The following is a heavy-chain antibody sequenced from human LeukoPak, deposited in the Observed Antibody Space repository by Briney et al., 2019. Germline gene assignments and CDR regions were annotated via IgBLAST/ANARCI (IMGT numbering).Heavy chain of an antibody. CDR1: GGSISSSNYY. V-gene: IGHV4-39*01. Sequence: SETLSLTCTVSGGSISSSNYYWGWIRQPPGKGLEWIGSIYYSGDTYYNPSLKSRATISVDTSKNQFSLKLSSVTAADTAVYFCARHENIIIVPTAHAFDYWGQGTLVTVSS. CDR3: ARHENIIIVPTAHAFDY. J-gene: IGHJ4*02. D-gene: IGHD2/OR15-2a*01. CDR2: IYYSGDT.